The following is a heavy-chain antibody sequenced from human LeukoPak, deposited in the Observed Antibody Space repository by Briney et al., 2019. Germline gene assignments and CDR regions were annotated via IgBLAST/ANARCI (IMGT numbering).Heavy chain of an antibody. CDR2: ISGSAGRA. Sequence: PGGSLRLSCAASGFRFNTYWMSWVRQAPGKGLEWVSAISGSAGRAYYADSVKGRFTISRDNSKNTLYLQMNSLRAEDTAVYYCAKEYSGTFSPFPSYFDCWGQGILVTVSS. CDR1: GFRFNTYW. CDR3: AKEYSGTFSPFPSYFDC. D-gene: IGHD1-26*01. V-gene: IGHV3-23*01. J-gene: IGHJ4*02.